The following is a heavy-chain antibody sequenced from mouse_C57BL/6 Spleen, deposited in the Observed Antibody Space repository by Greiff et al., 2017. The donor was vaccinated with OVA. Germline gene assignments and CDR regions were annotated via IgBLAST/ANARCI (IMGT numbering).Heavy chain of an antibody. CDR1: GYTFTSYW. Sequence: QVQLQQPGAELVRPGSSVKLSCKASGYTFTSYWMHWVKQRPIQGLEWIGNIDPSDSETHYNQKFKDKATLTVDKSSSTAYMQLSSLTSEDSAVYYCARATYYSNPMDYWGQGTSVTVSS. CDR2: IDPSDSET. CDR3: ARATYYSNPMDY. J-gene: IGHJ4*01. D-gene: IGHD2-5*01. V-gene: IGHV1-52*01.